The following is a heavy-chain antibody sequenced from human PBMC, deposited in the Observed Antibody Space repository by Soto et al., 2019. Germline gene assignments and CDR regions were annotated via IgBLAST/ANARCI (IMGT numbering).Heavy chain of an antibody. D-gene: IGHD6-19*01. Sequence: QVQLVESGGGLVQPGTSLRLSCAASGFTFSTHGMHWVRQAPGKGLEWVAMISHDGSAKHYVDSVKGRFTISRDTSKNTLFLQMDSLRVEDTAIYYCAKDWGETGWYMWFDSWGQGTLVTVSS. J-gene: IGHJ5*01. CDR2: ISHDGSAK. CDR3: AKDWGETGWYMWFDS. V-gene: IGHV3-30*18. CDR1: GFTFSTHG.